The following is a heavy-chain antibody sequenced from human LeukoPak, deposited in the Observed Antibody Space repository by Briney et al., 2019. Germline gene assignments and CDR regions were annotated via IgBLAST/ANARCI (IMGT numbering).Heavy chain of an antibody. V-gene: IGHV3-23*01. CDR2: ISGSGGST. Sequence: GGSLRLSCAASGFTFSSYAMSWVRQAPGKGLEWVSAISGSGGSTYYADSVKGRFTISRDNAKNSLYLQMNSLRAEDTAVYYCARDYDILTGYYDYWGQGTLVTVSS. CDR1: GFTFSSYA. D-gene: IGHD3-9*01. CDR3: ARDYDILTGYYDY. J-gene: IGHJ4*02.